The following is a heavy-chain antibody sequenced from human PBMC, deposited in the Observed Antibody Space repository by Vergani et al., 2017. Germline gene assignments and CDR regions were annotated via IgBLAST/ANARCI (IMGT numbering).Heavy chain of an antibody. CDR3: AEDLGTSAGGVGVDP. V-gene: IGHV3-9*02. Sequence: VHLEEPGGGLVLTARSLIISCVASGFTSAGNAMHWLRQAPGKGLEWVSGISRNSNSIGWADSGKGRVTISRDNAKDSLDLKRNSLRAEDTAFYYCAEDLGTSAGGVGVDPWGQESLLTVAS. CDR2: ISRNSNSI. J-gene: IGHJ5*02. D-gene: IGHD3-16*01. CDR1: GFTSAGNA.